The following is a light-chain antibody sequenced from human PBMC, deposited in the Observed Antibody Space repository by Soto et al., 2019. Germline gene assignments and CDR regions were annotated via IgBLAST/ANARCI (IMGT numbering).Light chain of an antibody. J-gene: IGKJ4*01. Sequence: DIQMTQSPSTLSASVGDRVTITCRASQSISSWLAWYQQKPGKAPKLLIYKASSLESGVPSRFSGSGSGTEFTLSISSLQPDDFATYFCQQYNSYPLTFGGGTKVEIK. CDR2: KAS. CDR3: QQYNSYPLT. CDR1: QSISSW. V-gene: IGKV1-5*03.